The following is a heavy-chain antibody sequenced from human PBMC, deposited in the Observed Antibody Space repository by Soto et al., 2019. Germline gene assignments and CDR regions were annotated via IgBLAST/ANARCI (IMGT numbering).Heavy chain of an antibody. J-gene: IGHJ4*02. CDR2: INNGGGT. D-gene: IGHD6-19*01. Sequence: ASVKVSCKASRSTFTNFYLHWVRQAPGQRPEWMGWINNGGGTIYAQKFQGGLTMTRDTSITTAYMELSRLSSDDTAFYYCATSSDWSPLLDYWGQGTLVTVSS. CDR3: ATSSDWSPLLDY. V-gene: IGHV1-2*02. CDR1: RSTFTNFY.